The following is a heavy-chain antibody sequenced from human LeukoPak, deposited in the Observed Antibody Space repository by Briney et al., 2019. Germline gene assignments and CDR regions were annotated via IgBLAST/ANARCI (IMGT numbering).Heavy chain of an antibody. J-gene: IGHJ4*02. D-gene: IGHD2-15*01. CDR3: ARDGIVVVVAADNYFDY. CDR2: MNPNSGNT. Sequence: GASVKVSCKASGYTFTSYDINWVRQATGQGLEWMGWMNPNSGNTGYAQKFQGRVTMTRNTSISTAYMELSSLRSEDTAVYYCARDGIVVVVAADNYFDYWGQGTLVTVSS. CDR1: GYTFTSYD. V-gene: IGHV1-8*01.